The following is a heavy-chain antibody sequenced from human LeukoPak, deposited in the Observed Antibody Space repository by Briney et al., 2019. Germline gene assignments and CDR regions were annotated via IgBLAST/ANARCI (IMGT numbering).Heavy chain of an antibody. V-gene: IGHV4-39*07. CDR2: IYYSGST. D-gene: IGHD6-19*01. CDR3: ARAVAGNYYYYYYYMDV. Sequence: SETLSLTCTVSGGSISSSSYYWGWIRQPPGKGLEWIGSIYYSGSTYYNPSLKSRVTISVDTSKNQFFLKLSSVTAADTAVYYCARAVAGNYYYYYYYMDVWGKGTTVTVSS. J-gene: IGHJ6*03. CDR1: GGSISSSSYY.